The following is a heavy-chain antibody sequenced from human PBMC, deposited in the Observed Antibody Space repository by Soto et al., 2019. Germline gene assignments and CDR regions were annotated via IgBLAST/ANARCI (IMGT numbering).Heavy chain of an antibody. V-gene: IGHV3-64D*06. CDR1: GFTFSSYA. Sequence: GGSLRLSCSASGFTFSSYAMHWVRQAPGKGLEYVSSISSNGGSTYYAYSVKVRFTISIDNSKNTLYLQMSSLRAEDTAVYYCVKEKQQMAWEDFDXWGQVTLVTVSX. CDR2: ISSNGGST. CDR3: VKEKQQMAWEDFDX. J-gene: IGHJ4*02. D-gene: IGHD6-13*01.